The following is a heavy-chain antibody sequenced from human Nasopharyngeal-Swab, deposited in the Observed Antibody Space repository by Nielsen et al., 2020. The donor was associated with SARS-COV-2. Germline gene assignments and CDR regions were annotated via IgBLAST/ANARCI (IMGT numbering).Heavy chain of an antibody. CDR1: GYSFTSYW. J-gene: IGHJ6*02. CDR3: ARPQNYGYYGMDV. CDR2: IYPGDSDT. V-gene: IGHV5-51*01. Sequence: GGSLRLSCKGSGYSFTSYWIGWVRQMPGKGLEWMGIIYPGDSDTRYGPSFQGQVTISADKSISTAYLQWSSLKASDTAMYYCARPQNYGYYGMDVWGQGTTVTVSS.